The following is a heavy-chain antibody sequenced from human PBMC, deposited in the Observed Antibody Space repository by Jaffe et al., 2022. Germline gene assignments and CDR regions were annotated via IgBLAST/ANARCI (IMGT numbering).Heavy chain of an antibody. Sequence: QVQLVQSGAEVKKPGASVKVSCKASGYTFTGYYMHWVRQAPGQGLEWMGRINPNSGGTNYAQKFQGRVTMTRDTSISTAYMELSRLRSDDTAVYYCARDPDPEYGSGSYYGWRAFDIWGQGTMVTVSS. CDR2: INPNSGGT. CDR3: ARDPDPEYGSGSYYGWRAFDI. D-gene: IGHD3-10*01. CDR1: GYTFTGYY. V-gene: IGHV1-2*06. J-gene: IGHJ3*02.